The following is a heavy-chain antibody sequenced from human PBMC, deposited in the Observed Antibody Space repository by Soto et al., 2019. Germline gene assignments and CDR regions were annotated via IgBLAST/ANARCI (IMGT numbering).Heavy chain of an antibody. CDR3: ARGAEGNAYGYWYFDL. V-gene: IGHV3-23*01. CDR1: GCTFGTYA. D-gene: IGHD1-1*01. J-gene: IGHJ2*01. CDR2: IRGGGGST. Sequence: EVQLLESGGGLVQPGGSLRLSCAASGCTFGTYATSWGRQVSGKGLEWVSGIRGGGGSTYYAHSVKGRFTVSRGNAENTLYLQMSGLRVEDTAVYYCARGAEGNAYGYWYFDLWGRGTLVTVSS.